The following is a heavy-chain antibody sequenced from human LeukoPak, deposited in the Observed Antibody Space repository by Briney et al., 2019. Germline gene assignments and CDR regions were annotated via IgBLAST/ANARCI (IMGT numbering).Heavy chain of an antibody. CDR2: IHPKSGGT. CDR3: ARVGGNSGTYLANDY. D-gene: IGHD1-26*01. J-gene: IGHJ4*02. CDR1: GFMFTGYY. V-gene: IGHV1-2*02. Sequence: GASVKVSCKAAGFMFTGYYMHWMRQAPGQGLEWMGYIHPKSGGTKYAQKFQGRVTLTRDTSISTAYMELSSLTSDDTAVYYCARVGGNSGTYLANDYWGQRTLVTVSS.